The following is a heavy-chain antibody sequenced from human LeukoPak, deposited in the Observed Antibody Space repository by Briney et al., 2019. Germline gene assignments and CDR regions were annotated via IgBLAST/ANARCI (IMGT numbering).Heavy chain of an antibody. CDR3: ARDLYSNYFYFDY. Sequence: GGSLRLSCAASGFAFSSYSMNWVRQAPGKGLEWVSSISSSSSYIYYADSVKGRFTISRDNAKNSLYLQMNSLRAEDTAVYYCARDLYSNYFYFDYWGQGTLVTVSS. CDR2: ISSSSSYI. CDR1: GFAFSSYS. J-gene: IGHJ4*02. D-gene: IGHD4-11*01. V-gene: IGHV3-21*01.